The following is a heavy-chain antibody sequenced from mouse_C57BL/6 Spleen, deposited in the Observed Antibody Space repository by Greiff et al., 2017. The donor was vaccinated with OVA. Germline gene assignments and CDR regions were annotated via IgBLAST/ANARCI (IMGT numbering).Heavy chain of an antibody. CDR3: ASTVVATRDWFAY. Sequence: VQLVESGAELARPGASVKMSCKASGYTFTSYTMHWVKQRPGQGLEWIGYINPSSGYTKYNQKFKDKATLTADKSSSTAYMQLSSLTSEDSAVYYCASTVVATRDWFAYWGQGTLVTVSA. D-gene: IGHD1-1*01. CDR2: INPSSGYT. J-gene: IGHJ3*01. V-gene: IGHV1-4*01. CDR1: GYTFTSYT.